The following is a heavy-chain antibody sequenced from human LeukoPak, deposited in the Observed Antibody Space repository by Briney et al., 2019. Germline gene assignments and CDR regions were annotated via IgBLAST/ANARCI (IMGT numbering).Heavy chain of an antibody. Sequence: SETLSLTCIVSGGSISSGSDYRSWIRQHPGKGLEWIGYIHYSGSTYYNPSLKSRVTISVDTSKNQFSLKLSSVTAADTAVYYCARAGNYVAYWGQGTLVTVSS. CDR3: ARAGNYVAY. CDR2: IHYSGST. CDR1: GGSISSGSDY. D-gene: IGHD3-10*01. J-gene: IGHJ4*02. V-gene: IGHV4-31*03.